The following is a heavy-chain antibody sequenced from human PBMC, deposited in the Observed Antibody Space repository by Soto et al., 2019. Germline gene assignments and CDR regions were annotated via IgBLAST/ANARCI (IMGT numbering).Heavy chain of an antibody. CDR3: ASDWVVPAATRARYYYYGMDV. CDR2: IIPIFGTA. CDR1: GGTFSSYA. V-gene: IGHV1-69*13. Sequence: SVEVSCKASGGTFSSYAISWVRQAPGQGLEWMGGIIPIFGTANYAQKFQGRVTITADESTSTAYMELSSLRSEDTAVYYCASDWVVPAATRARYYYYGMDVWGQGTTVTVSS. D-gene: IGHD2-2*01. J-gene: IGHJ6*02.